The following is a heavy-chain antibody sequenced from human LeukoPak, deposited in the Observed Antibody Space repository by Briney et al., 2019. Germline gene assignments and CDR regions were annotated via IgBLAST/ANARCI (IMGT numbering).Heavy chain of an antibody. V-gene: IGHV1-2*05. Sequence: ASVKLSCKASGYTFTGFYMHWVRQAPGQGLEWMGRINPNSGGTNYAQKFQDRVAMTRDTSISAAYMELTRLRSDDTGVYYCAREGRYCSGSSCYLAYWGQGTLVTVSS. D-gene: IGHD2-2*01. CDR3: AREGRYCSGSSCYLAY. CDR1: GYTFTGFY. J-gene: IGHJ4*02. CDR2: INPNSGGT.